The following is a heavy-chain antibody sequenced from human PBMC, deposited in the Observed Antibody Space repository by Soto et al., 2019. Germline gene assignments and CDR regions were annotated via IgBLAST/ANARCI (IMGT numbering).Heavy chain of an antibody. Sequence: GGSLRLSCAASGFTFSSYSMNWVRQAPGKGLEWVSYISSSSSTIYCADSVKGRFTISRDNAKNSLYLQMNSLRAEDTAVYYCARDQVGAFDIWGQGTMVTVSS. J-gene: IGHJ3*02. CDR3: ARDQVGAFDI. CDR1: GFTFSSYS. CDR2: ISSSSSTI. V-gene: IGHV3-48*01.